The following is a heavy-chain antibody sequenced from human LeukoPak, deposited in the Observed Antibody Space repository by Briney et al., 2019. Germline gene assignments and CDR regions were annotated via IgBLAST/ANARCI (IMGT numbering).Heavy chain of an antibody. V-gene: IGHV4-59*01. J-gene: IGHJ6*02. CDR1: GGSINSYY. CDR3: ARDGDGLDV. CDR2: ISYSGST. D-gene: IGHD3-16*01. Sequence: SETLSLTCTVSGGSINSYYWSWIRQPPGKGLEWIGYISYSGSTNYSPSLKSRVTISEDTSKNQFYLKLSSVTAADTAVYYCARDGDGLDVWGQGTTVTVSS.